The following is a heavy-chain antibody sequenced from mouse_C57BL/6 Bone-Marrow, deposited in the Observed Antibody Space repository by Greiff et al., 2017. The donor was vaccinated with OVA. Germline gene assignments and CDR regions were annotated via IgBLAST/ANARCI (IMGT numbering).Heavy chain of an antibody. CDR1: GYTFTSYW. Sequence: QVQLQQPGAELVKPGASVKMSCKASGYTFTSYWITWVKQRPGQGLEWIGDIYPGSGSTNYNEKFKSKATLTVDTSSSTAYMQLSSLTSEDSAVYYCARYEVYYYGSRWYFDVWGTGTTVTVSS. CDR2: IYPGSGST. J-gene: IGHJ1*03. D-gene: IGHD1-1*01. V-gene: IGHV1-55*01. CDR3: ARYEVYYYGSRWYFDV.